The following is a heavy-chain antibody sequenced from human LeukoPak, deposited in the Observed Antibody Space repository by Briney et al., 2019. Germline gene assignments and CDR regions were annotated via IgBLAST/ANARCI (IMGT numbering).Heavy chain of an antibody. D-gene: IGHD2-8*02. CDR2: LGVNGISA. CDR3: VKGQEVVYTPTFDF. V-gene: IGHV3-64D*09. CDR1: GGSIGTYY. J-gene: IGHJ4*02. Sequence: ETLSLTCTVSGGSIGTYYWTWVRQAPGKGLEYVSSLGVNGISAYYADSVRGRFSISRDNSKGTLFLQMSSLRVEDTAVYYCVKGQEVVYTPTFDFWGQGALVTASS.